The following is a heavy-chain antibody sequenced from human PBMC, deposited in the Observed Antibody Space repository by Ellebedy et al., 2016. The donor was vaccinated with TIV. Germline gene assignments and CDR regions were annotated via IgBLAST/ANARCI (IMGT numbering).Heavy chain of an antibody. CDR1: GFIFDDYA. CDR2: ISYDGHKK. J-gene: IGHJ4*02. V-gene: IGHV3-30*04. D-gene: IGHD2-15*01. CDR3: ARDERRGRTATPAFDY. Sequence: GESLKISCAASGFIFDDYALHWVRQAPGKGLEWVAVISYDGHKKYYAESVRGRFTISRDGFKNTLYMHLNSLTTEDTAIYYCARDERRGRTATPAFDYWGQGTRITVSS.